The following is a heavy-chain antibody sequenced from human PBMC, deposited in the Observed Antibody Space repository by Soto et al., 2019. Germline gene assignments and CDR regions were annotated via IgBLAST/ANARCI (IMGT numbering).Heavy chain of an antibody. V-gene: IGHV4-31*03. D-gene: IGHD3-10*01. CDR2: IYYSGST. Sequence: SETLSLTCTVSGGSISSGGYYWSWIRQHPGKGLEWIGYIYYSGSTYYNPSLKSRVTISVDTSKNQFSLKLSSVTAADTAVYYCARDLSPYYGSGSYSQWGQGTLVTVSS. CDR3: ARDLSPYYGSGSYSQ. J-gene: IGHJ4*02. CDR1: GGSISSGGYY.